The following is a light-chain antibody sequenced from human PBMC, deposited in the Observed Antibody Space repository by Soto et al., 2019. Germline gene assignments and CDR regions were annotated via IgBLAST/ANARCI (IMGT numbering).Light chain of an antibody. CDR2: DVS. CDR1: SSDVGGYNY. Sequence: QSALTQPPSASGSPGQSVTISCTGTSSDVGGYNYVSWYQQHPGKAPKLMIYDVSKRPSGVPDRFSGSKSGNTASLTVSGLQAEDEADYSCFSYAGSNNWVFGGGTKLTVL. J-gene: IGLJ3*02. V-gene: IGLV2-8*01. CDR3: FSYAGSNNWV.